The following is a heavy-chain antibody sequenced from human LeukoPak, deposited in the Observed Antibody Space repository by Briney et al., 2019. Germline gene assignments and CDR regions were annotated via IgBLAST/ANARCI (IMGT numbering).Heavy chain of an antibody. V-gene: IGHV4-30-4*01. CDR3: ARGGIVGAEGTAVDY. CDR2: IYYSGST. J-gene: IGHJ4*02. D-gene: IGHD1-26*01. CDR1: GGSISSGDYY. Sequence: ASETLSLTCTVSGGSISSGDYYWSWIRQPPGKGLERIGYIYYSGSTYHNPSLKSRVTISVDTSKNQFSLKLSSVTAADTAVYYCARGGIVGAEGTAVDYWGQGTLVTVSS.